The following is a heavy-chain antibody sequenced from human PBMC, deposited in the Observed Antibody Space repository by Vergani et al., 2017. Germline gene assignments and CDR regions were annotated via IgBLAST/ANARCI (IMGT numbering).Heavy chain of an antibody. Sequence: QVQLVQSGAEVKKPGASVKVSCKASGYTFTGYYMHWVRQAPGQGLEWMGWINPNSGGTNYAQKFQGRVTRTRDTSISTAYMELSRLRSDDTAVYYCARDVEWLVGVNWFDPWGQGTLVTVSS. CDR3: ARDVEWLVGVNWFDP. CDR1: GYTFTGYY. CDR2: INPNSGGT. J-gene: IGHJ5*02. D-gene: IGHD6-19*01. V-gene: IGHV1-2*02.